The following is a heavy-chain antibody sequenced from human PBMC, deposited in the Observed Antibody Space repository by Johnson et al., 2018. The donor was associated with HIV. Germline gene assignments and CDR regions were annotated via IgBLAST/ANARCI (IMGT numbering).Heavy chain of an antibody. CDR2: INWNGGST. D-gene: IGHD7-27*01. Sequence: VQLVESGGGVVRPGGSLRLSCAASGFTFDDYGMSWVRQAPGKGLEWVSGINWNGGSTGYAASVKGRFTISSDNGKNSLYLQMNSLRAEDTALYYCARVSGPGDLGPFDIWGQGTMVTVSS. V-gene: IGHV3-20*04. CDR3: ARVSGPGDLGPFDI. J-gene: IGHJ3*02. CDR1: GFTFDDYG.